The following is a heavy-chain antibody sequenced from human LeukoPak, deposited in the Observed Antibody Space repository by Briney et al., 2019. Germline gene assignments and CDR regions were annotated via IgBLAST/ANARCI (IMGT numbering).Heavy chain of an antibody. J-gene: IGHJ4*02. CDR3: AKRPSDYGDYVSYFDY. CDR1: GFSFISYG. CDR2: ISDDGRRK. Sequence: SGGSLRLSCAASGFSFISYGMHWVRQAPGKGLEWVGVISDDGRRKDYADSVKGRFTISRDNSKDTLYPQMNSLRAEDTAVYYRAKRPSDYGDYVSYFDYWGQGTLVTVSS. V-gene: IGHV3-30*18. D-gene: IGHD4-17*01.